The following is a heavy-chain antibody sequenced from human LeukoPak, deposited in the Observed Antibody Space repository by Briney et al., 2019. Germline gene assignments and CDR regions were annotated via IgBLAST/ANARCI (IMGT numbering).Heavy chain of an antibody. CDR3: AKHGLGDYIVGGDFDY. V-gene: IGHV3-23*01. Sequence: GGSLRLSCAASGFTFSSYATSWVRQAPGKGLEWVSAISGSGGSTYYADSVKGRFTISRDNSKNTLYLQVNSLRAEDTAVYYCAKHGLGDYIVGGDFDYWGQGTLVTVSS. J-gene: IGHJ4*02. CDR2: ISGSGGST. CDR1: GFTFSSYA. D-gene: IGHD1-26*01.